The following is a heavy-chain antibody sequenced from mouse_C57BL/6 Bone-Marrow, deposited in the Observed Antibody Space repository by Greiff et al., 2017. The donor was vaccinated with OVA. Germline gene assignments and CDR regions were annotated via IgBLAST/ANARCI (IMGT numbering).Heavy chain of an antibody. Sequence: VQLQQSGAELVKPGASVKLSCKASGYTFTSYWMQWVKQRPGQGLEWIGEIDPSDSYTNYNQKFKGKATLTVDTSSSTAYMQLSSLTSEDSAVYYCARWVVTNAMDYWGQGTSVTVSS. CDR1: GYTFTSYW. J-gene: IGHJ4*01. CDR3: ARWVVTNAMDY. V-gene: IGHV1-50*01. D-gene: IGHD2-2*01. CDR2: IDPSDSYT.